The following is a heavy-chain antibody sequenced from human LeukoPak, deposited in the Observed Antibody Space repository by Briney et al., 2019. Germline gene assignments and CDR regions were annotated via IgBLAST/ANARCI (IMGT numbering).Heavy chain of an antibody. V-gene: IGHV4-39*01. J-gene: IGHJ4*02. CDR2: IYYSGNT. D-gene: IGHD3-10*01. CDR3: ARLYSGTRPPDY. Sequence: SETLSLTCTVSGGSISSGSYYWGWIRQPPGKGLEWIGSIYYSGNTYYNPSLKSRLTISVDTSKNQLSLKLSSVTAADTAVYYCARLYSGTRPPDYWGQGTLVTVSS. CDR1: GGSISSGSYY.